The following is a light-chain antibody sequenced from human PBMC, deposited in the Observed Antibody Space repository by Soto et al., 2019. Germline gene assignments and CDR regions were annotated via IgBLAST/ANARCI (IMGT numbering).Light chain of an antibody. CDR2: DAS. Sequence: DLQMTKSPSTLSASIGDRVTITCRASQSISNWLAWYQQKPGKAPKLLIYDASSLEGGVPSRFSGSGSGTEFTLTISSLQPDDFATYYCQQYNSFSWTFGQGTKVDI. CDR1: QSISNW. CDR3: QQYNSFSWT. V-gene: IGKV1-5*01. J-gene: IGKJ1*01.